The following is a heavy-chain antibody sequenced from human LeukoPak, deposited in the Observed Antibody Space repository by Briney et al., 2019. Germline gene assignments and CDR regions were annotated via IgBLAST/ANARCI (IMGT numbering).Heavy chain of an antibody. V-gene: IGHV3-30*02. J-gene: IGHJ6*02. Sequence: GGSLRLSCAASGFAFSASGMHWVRQAPGKGLEWVSFITRDEGEKNYTDFVRGRFTISRDNSKNILYLQMNSLRDDDTAIYYCAKGGPMDVWGEGATVTVSS. CDR1: GFAFSASG. CDR2: ITRDEGEK. D-gene: IGHD5-12*01. CDR3: AKGGPMDV.